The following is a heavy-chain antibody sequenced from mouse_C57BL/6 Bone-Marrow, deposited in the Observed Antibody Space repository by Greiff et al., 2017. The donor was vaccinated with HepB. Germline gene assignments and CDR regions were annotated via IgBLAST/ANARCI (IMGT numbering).Heavy chain of an antibody. CDR2: IHPNSGST. D-gene: IGHD1-1*01. Sequence: VQLQQPGAELVKPGASVKLSCKASGYTFTSYWMHWVKQRPGQGLEWIGMIHPNSGSTNYNEKFKSKATLTVDKSSSTAYMQLISLTSEDSAVYYCARGHYYGSSSYYFDYWGQGTTLTVSS. J-gene: IGHJ2*01. CDR3: ARGHYYGSSSYYFDY. CDR1: GYTFTSYW. V-gene: IGHV1-64*01.